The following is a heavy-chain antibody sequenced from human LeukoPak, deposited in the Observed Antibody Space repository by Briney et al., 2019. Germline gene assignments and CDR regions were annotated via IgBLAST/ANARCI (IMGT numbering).Heavy chain of an antibody. CDR3: AREPTAAGRGAWFDP. CDR2: IYYSGST. Sequence: KPSETLSLTCTVYGGSISSSGYYWGCIRQPPGKGLEWIGSIYYSGSTYYNPSLKSRVTIYVDTSKSQFSLKLRSVAAADTAVYYCAREPTAAGRGAWFDPWGQGTLVTVSS. D-gene: IGHD6-13*01. J-gene: IGHJ5*02. CDR1: GGSISSSGYY. V-gene: IGHV4-39*02.